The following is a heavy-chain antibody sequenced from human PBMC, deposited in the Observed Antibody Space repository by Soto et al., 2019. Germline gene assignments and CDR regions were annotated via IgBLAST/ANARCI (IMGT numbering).Heavy chain of an antibody. V-gene: IGHV1-2*02. CDR3: ARDYVYYYDSSGYYHDAFDI. D-gene: IGHD3-22*01. J-gene: IGHJ3*02. Sequence: ASVKVSCKASGYTLTGYYMHWVRQAPGQGLEWMGWINPNSGGTNYAQKFQGRVTMTRDTSISTAYMELSRLRSDDTAVYYCARDYVYYYDSSGYYHDAFDIWG. CDR2: INPNSGGT. CDR1: GYTLTGYY.